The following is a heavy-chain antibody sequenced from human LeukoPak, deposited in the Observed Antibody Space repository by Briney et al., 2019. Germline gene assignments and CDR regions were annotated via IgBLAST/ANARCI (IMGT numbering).Heavy chain of an antibody. V-gene: IGHV3-7*01. D-gene: IGHD6-13*01. CDR2: IKQDGSEK. CDR1: GFTFSDYW. J-gene: IGHJ6*03. Sequence: GGSLRLSCAVSGFTFSDYWMSWVRQAPGKGLEWVANIKQDGSEKYYVDSVKGRFTISRDSAQNSVDLQMNSLRAEDTAVYYCAKGVPQIAAAQQDYYYMDVWGKGTTVTISS. CDR3: AKGVPQIAAAQQDYYYMDV.